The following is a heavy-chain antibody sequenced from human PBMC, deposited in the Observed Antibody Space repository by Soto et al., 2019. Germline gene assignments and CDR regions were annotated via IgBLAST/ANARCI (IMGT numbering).Heavy chain of an antibody. CDR3: ARGMPSPPYYYYYGMDV. CDR2: INPSSGGT. Sequence: QVQLVQSGAEVKKPGASVKVACKTSGYNFAGYYMHWVRQAPGQGLEWMGWINPSSGGTYYAQKFQGWVTMTRDTSITTAYMELRRLTSDDTAVYFCARGMPSPPYYYYYGMDVWGQGTTVTVSS. J-gene: IGHJ6*02. D-gene: IGHD2-2*01. CDR1: GYNFAGYY. V-gene: IGHV1-2*04.